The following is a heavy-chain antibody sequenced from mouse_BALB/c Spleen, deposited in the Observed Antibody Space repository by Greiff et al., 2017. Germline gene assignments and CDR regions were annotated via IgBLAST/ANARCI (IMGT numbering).Heavy chain of an antibody. CDR1: GYTFTSYT. CDR3: ARQDSAWFAY. V-gene: IGHV1S26*01. D-gene: IGHD3-1*01. Sequence: QVQLQQSGPELVKPGASVKMSCKASGYTFTSYTMHWVKQRPGQGLEWIGYINPSSGYTNYNQKFKDKATLTADKSSSTAYMQLSSLTSEDSAVYYCARQDSAWFAYWGQGTLVTVSA. J-gene: IGHJ3*01. CDR2: INPSSGYT.